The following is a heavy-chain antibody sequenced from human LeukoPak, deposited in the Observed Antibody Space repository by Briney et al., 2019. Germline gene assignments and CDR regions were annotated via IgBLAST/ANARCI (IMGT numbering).Heavy chain of an antibody. CDR2: IKQDRSQ. Sequence: GRFLRLSCAASGFTFSRHWLGSASQAPGKWLEWVATIKQDRSQYYVDSVKGRFIIYRDNDRNSLDIQMNSLRAEDTAVYSCARGPDYGDRLDYFDYWGQGTLVTVSS. CDR1: GFTFSRHW. CDR3: ARGPDYGDRLDYFDY. J-gene: IGHJ4*02. V-gene: IGHV3-7*01. D-gene: IGHD4-17*01.